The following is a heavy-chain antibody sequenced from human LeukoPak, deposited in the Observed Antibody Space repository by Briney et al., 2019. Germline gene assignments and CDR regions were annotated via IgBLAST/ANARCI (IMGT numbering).Heavy chain of an antibody. Sequence: ASVKVSCKASGYTSSSHGITWVRQAPGQGLEWMGWISANNGNTNYAQKLQGRVTVTTDTSTSIAYMELRSLRSDDAAVYYCAREGTAGRYYFDYWGQGTLVTVSS. CDR3: AREGTAGRYYFDY. V-gene: IGHV1-18*01. J-gene: IGHJ4*02. CDR1: GYTSSSHG. CDR2: ISANNGNT. D-gene: IGHD3-10*01.